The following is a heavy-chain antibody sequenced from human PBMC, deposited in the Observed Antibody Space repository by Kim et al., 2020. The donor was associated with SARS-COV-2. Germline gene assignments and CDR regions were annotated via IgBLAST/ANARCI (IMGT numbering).Heavy chain of an antibody. CDR3: AKDLRGYSYGYADYGMDV. D-gene: IGHD5-18*01. CDR2: ISYDGSNK. Sequence: GGSLRLSCAASGFTFSCYGMHWVRQAPGKGLEWVAVISYDGSNKYYPDSVRGRFTISRDNSKNTLYLQMNSLRAEDTAVYYCAKDLRGYSYGYADYGMDVWGQGTTVTVSS. V-gene: IGHV3-30*18. J-gene: IGHJ6*02. CDR1: GFTFSCYG.